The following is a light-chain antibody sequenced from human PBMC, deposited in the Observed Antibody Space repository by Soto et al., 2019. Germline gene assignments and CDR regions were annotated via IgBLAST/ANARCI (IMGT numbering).Light chain of an antibody. CDR3: RSYTSSSIRV. Sequence: QSALTQPASVSGSPGQSITISCTGTSSDVGGYNYVSWYQQHPGKAPKLMIFDVSNRPSGVSTRFSGSKSGNTASLTISGLQAEDEADYFCRSYTSSSIRVFGTGTKLTVL. J-gene: IGLJ1*01. CDR1: SSDVGGYNY. CDR2: DVS. V-gene: IGLV2-14*01.